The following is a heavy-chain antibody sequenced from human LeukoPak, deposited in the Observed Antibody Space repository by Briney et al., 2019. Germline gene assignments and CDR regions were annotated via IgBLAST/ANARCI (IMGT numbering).Heavy chain of an antibody. J-gene: IGHJ4*02. Sequence: AGGSLRLPCAASGNYWMHWVRQVPGKGLVWVSHINSDGSWTSYADSVKGRFTISKDNAKNTVYLQMNSLRAEDTAVYYCAGYNIPYTFEFWGPGTVVTVSS. CDR2: INSDGSWT. V-gene: IGHV3-74*01. CDR3: AGYNIPYTFEF. CDR1: GNYW. D-gene: IGHD1-14*01.